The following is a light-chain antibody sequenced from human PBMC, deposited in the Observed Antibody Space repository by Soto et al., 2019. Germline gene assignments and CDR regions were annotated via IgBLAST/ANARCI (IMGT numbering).Light chain of an antibody. CDR1: SSNIGNNY. CDR3: GTWDSSLSVVL. CDR2: ENN. Sequence: QSVLTQPPSLSAAPGQKVTISCSGSSSNIGNNYVSWYQQLPGTAPKLLIYENNKRPSGIPDRFSGSKSGTSATLDITGLQTGDEADYYCGTWDSSLSVVLFGGGTKVTVL. J-gene: IGLJ2*01. V-gene: IGLV1-51*02.